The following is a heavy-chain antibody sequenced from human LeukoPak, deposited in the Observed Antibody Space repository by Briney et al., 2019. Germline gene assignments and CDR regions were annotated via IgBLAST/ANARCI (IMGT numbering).Heavy chain of an antibody. CDR1: GGSISTYY. CDR3: ARSPRIAAAGTDYYYGMDV. CDR2: IDWDDDK. J-gene: IGHJ6*02. V-gene: IGHV2-70*11. Sequence: TLSLTCTVSGGSISTYYWNWIRQPPGKALEWLARIDWDDDKYYSTSLKTRLTISKDTSKNQVVLTMTNMDPVDTATYYCARSPRIAAAGTDYYYGMDVWGQGTTVTVSS. D-gene: IGHD6-13*01.